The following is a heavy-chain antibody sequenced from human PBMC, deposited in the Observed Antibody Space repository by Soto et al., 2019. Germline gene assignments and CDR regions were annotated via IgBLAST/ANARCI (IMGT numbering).Heavy chain of an antibody. Sequence: EVQLVESGGGLVKPGGSLRLSCAASGFTFSNAWMSWVRQAPGKGLEWVGRIKSKTDGGTTDYAAPVKGRFTISRDDAKTTLYLQMSSLKTEEAAVYYCPTRLVGVVAAPHDWYFELWGRGTLVTVSS. D-gene: IGHD2-15*01. CDR1: GFTFSNAW. J-gene: IGHJ2*01. CDR3: PTRLVGVVAAPHDWYFEL. V-gene: IGHV3-15*01. CDR2: IKSKTDGGTT.